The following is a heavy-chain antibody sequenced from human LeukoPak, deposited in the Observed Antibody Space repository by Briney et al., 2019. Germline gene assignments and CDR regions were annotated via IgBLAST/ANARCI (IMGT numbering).Heavy chain of an antibody. V-gene: IGHV3-33*06. CDR1: GFTFSSYG. Sequence: GGSMRLSCAACGFTFSSYGMQWVRQAPGKGLGWVAVIWYDGSNKYYADSVKGRFTISRDNSKNTLYLQMNSLRAEDTAVYYCAKEGIAVAGTVLGLFDYWGQGTLVTGSS. CDR2: IWYDGSNK. CDR3: AKEGIAVAGTVLGLFDY. D-gene: IGHD6-19*01. J-gene: IGHJ4*02.